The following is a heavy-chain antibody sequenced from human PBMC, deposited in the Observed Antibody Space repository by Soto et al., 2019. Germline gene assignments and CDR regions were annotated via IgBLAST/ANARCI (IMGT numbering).Heavy chain of an antibody. D-gene: IGHD3-10*01. Sequence: QVQLVESGGGVVQPGRSLRLSCAASGFTFSSYGMHWVRQAPGKGLEWVAVIWYDGSNKYYADSVKGRFTISRDNSKNPLYLQMNSLRAEDTAVYYCARDTARAMVRIYYGMDVWGQGTTVTVSS. V-gene: IGHV3-33*01. CDR3: ARDTARAMVRIYYGMDV. CDR1: GFTFSSYG. J-gene: IGHJ6*02. CDR2: IWYDGSNK.